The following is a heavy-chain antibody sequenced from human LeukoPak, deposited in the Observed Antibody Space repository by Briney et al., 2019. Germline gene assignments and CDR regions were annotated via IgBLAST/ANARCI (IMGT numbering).Heavy chain of an antibody. CDR3: ARDMAMVTYYFDY. CDR2: INTNTGNP. D-gene: IGHD5-18*01. V-gene: IGHV7-4-1*02. CDR1: GYTFTNYA. Sequence: GASVKVSCKASGYTFTNYAINWVRQAPGQGLEWMGWINTNTGNPTYAQGFTGRFVFSLDTSVSTAYLQISSLKAEDTAVYYCARDMAMVTYYFDYWGQGTLVTVSS. J-gene: IGHJ4*02.